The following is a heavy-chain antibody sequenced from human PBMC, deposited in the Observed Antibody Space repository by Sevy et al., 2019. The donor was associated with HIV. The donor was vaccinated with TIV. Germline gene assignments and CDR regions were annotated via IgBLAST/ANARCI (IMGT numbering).Heavy chain of an antibody. Sequence: GGSLRLSCAASGFTFDDYAMHWVRQAPGKGLEWVSGISWNSGSIGYADSVKGRFTISRDNAKYSLYLQMNSLRAEDTALYYCAKDIASRDYYYYYGMDVWGQGTTVTVSS. V-gene: IGHV3-9*01. CDR3: AKDIASRDYYYYYGMDV. CDR2: ISWNSGSI. CDR1: GFTFDDYA. J-gene: IGHJ6*02.